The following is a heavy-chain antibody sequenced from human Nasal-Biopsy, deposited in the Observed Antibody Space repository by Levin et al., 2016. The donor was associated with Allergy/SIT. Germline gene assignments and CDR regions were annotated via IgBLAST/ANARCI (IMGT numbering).Heavy chain of an antibody. CDR1: GFIFSDFA. D-gene: IGHD3-3*01. J-gene: IGHJ4*02. V-gene: IGHV3-30-3*01. CDR3: ARGNYPDY. Sequence: GGSLRLSCAVSGFIFSDFAMHWVRQAPGKGLEWVASISSDGNRKYYADSVKGRFTISRDNANNSLFLQMKSLRAEDTAVYYCARGNYPDYWGQGTLVTVSS. CDR2: ISSDGNRK.